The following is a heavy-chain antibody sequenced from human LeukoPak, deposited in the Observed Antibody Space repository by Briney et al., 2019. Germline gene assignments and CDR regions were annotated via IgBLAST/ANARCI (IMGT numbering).Heavy chain of an antibody. D-gene: IGHD3-3*01. Sequence: SVKVSCKASGDTFSNCGISWVRQAPGQGLELMGGIIPILRTPNYAQKFQGRVTITTDESTSTAYMELSSLRSEDTAIYYCVRGCSDDFWSGYSSYFDHWGQGTLVTVSS. V-gene: IGHV1-69*05. J-gene: IGHJ4*02. CDR1: GDTFSNCG. CDR3: VRGCSDDFWSGYSSYFDH. CDR2: IIPILRTP.